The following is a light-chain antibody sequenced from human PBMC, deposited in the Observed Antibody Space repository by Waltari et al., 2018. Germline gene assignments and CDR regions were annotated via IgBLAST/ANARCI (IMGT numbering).Light chain of an antibody. V-gene: IGKV1-5*03. CDR3: QQYNSYSPWT. CDR1: QSISSW. J-gene: IGKJ1*01. CDR2: KAS. Sequence: DIQMTQSPSTLSASVGDRVTITCRASQSISSWLDWYQQKPGKDPKLLIYKASSLESGVPSSFGGSRSGTEFTLTISSLQPDDFATYYCQQYNSYSPWTFGQGTKVEIK.